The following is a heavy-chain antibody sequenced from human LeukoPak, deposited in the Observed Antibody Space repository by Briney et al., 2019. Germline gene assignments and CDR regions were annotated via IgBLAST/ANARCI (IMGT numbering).Heavy chain of an antibody. D-gene: IGHD3-10*01. V-gene: IGHV3-30*02. J-gene: IGHJ5*02. CDR1: GFTFSSYG. Sequence: GGSLRLSCAASGFTFSSYGMHWVRQAPCKGLEWVAFIRYDGSNKYYADSVKGRFTISRDNSKNTLYLQMNSLRAEDTAVYYCAKAFFNYYGSGSPNWFDPWGQGTLVTVSS. CDR3: AKAFFNYYGSGSPNWFDP. CDR2: IRYDGSNK.